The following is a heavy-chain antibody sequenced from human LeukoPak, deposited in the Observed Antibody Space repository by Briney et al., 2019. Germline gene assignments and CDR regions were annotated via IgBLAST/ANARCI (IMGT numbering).Heavy chain of an antibody. CDR2: ISYDGRDK. D-gene: IGHD1-14*01. V-gene: IGHV3-30*18. J-gene: IGHJ4*02. CDR3: AKARRIEHSDFDY. CDR1: GFTVSSNY. Sequence: SGGSLRLSCAASGFTVSSNYMSWGRQAPGKGLEWVAVISYDGRDKYYAYSVEGRFTVSRDNSKNTLYLQMNSLRADDTAVYYCAKARRIEHSDFDYWGQGTLVTVSA.